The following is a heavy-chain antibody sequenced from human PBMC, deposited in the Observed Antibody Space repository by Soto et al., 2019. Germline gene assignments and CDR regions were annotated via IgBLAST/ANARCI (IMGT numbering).Heavy chain of an antibody. CDR1: GFTFSSYS. V-gene: IGHV3-48*02. J-gene: IGHJ4*02. CDR3: ARQRGAAAYRYFDY. CDR2: ISSSSTSI. Sequence: PGGSLRLSCAASGFTFSSYSMNWVRQAPGKGLEWVSYISSSSTSIYYADSVKGRFTISRDNAKNSLYLQMNSLRDGDTALYYCARQRGAAAYRYFDYWGQGTLVTVS. D-gene: IGHD6-13*01.